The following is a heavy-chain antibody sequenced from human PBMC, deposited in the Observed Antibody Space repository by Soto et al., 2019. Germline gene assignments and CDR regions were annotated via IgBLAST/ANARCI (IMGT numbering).Heavy chain of an antibody. Sequence: KVSCKTSGYSFTDYKLHWVRQAPGQGLEWMGWVDPNGGGSNSAQKFQGSVTMTWDTSITTAYLDLTRLTTNDTATYFCATWVDYGDFEGFDFWGQGTLVTSPQ. CDR3: ATWVDYGDFEGFDF. D-gene: IGHD4-17*01. CDR1: GYSFTDYK. CDR2: VDPNGGGS. V-gene: IGHV1-2*04. J-gene: IGHJ4*02.